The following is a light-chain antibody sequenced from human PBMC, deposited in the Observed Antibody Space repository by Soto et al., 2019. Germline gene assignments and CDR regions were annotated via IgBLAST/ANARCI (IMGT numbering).Light chain of an antibody. J-gene: IGKJ4*01. CDR3: QLYGSSPQT. CDR2: DAS. V-gene: IGKV3-20*01. CDR1: QSVSSNS. Sequence: EIVLTQSPGTLSLSPGERATLSCRASQSVSSNSLAWYQQKPDQAPRLLIYDASSRATGIPDRFSGSGSGTDFTLTISRLEPEDFAVYYCQLYGSSPQTFGGGTKVEI.